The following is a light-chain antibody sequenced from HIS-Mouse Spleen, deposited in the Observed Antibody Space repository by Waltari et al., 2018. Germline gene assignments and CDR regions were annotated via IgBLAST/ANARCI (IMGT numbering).Light chain of an antibody. CDR2: EVS. CDR3: SSYTSSSTV. Sequence: QSALTQPPSVSGSPGQSVTISCTGTSSDVGSYNRVSWYQQPPGTAPKLMIYEVSNRPSGVPDRFSGSESGNPASLTISGLQAEDEADYYCSSYTSSSTVFGTGTKVTVL. CDR1: SSDVGSYNR. J-gene: IGLJ1*01. V-gene: IGLV2-18*02.